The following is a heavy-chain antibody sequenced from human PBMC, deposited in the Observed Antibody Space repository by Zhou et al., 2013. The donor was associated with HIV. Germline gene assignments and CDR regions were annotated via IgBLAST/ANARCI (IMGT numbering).Heavy chain of an antibody. Sequence: QVQLVQSGAEVKKPGASVKVSCKASGYTFTGYYMHWVRQAPGQGLEWMGWINANSGDTKYAQKFQGRVTMTGDTSISTAYMELTSLRSDDTAVYYCARPDCGGDCYPGDYWGQGTPVTVSS. CDR2: INANSGDT. CDR3: ARPDCGGDCYPGDY. V-gene: IGHV1-2*02. D-gene: IGHD2-21*01. J-gene: IGHJ4*02. CDR1: GYTFTGYY.